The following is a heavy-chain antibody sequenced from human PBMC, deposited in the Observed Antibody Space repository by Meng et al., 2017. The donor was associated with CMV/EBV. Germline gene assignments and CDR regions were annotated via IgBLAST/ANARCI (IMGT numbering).Heavy chain of an antibody. Sequence: QVQLGQSGAEGKKPGSSWKDACKTSGGTFSSYAISWVRQAPGQGLEWMGGIIPIFGTANYAQRFQGRVTITADESTSTAYMELSSLRSEDTAVYYCARMPRDGYNYIDYWGQGTLVTVSS. D-gene: IGHD5-24*01. CDR3: ARMPRDGYNYIDY. V-gene: IGHV1-69*01. J-gene: IGHJ4*02. CDR1: GGTFSSYA. CDR2: IIPIFGTA.